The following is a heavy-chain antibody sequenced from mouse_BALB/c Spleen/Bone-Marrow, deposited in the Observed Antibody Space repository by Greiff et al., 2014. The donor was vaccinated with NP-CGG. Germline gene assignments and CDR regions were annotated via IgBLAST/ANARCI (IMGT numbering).Heavy chain of an antibody. CDR1: GYTFSSYW. CDR2: ILPGSSST. CDR3: ARGYAMDY. J-gene: IGHJ4*01. Sequence: QVQLQQSGAELMKPGASVKISCKATGYTFSSYWIEWVKQRPGHGLEWIGEILPGSSSTNYNEKFKGKATFTADTSSNTAYMQLSSLTSEDSAVYYCARGYAMDYWGQGTSVTVSS. V-gene: IGHV1-9*01.